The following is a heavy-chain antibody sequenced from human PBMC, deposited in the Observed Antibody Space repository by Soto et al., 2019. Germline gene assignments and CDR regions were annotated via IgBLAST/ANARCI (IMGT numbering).Heavy chain of an antibody. V-gene: IGHV4-30-2*01. CDR3: ARTLYDSSGYYNWFDP. CDR2: IYHSGST. J-gene: IGHJ5*02. D-gene: IGHD3-22*01. CDR1: GGSISSGGYS. Sequence: QLQLQESGSGLVKPSQTLSLTCAVSGGSISSGGYSWSWIRQPPGKGLEWIGYIYHSGSTYYNPSLKSRVTISVDSTKNQFSLKLSSVTAADTAVYYCARTLYDSSGYYNWFDPWGQGTLVTVSS.